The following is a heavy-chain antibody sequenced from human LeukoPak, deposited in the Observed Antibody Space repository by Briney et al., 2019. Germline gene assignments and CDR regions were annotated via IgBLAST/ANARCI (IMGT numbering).Heavy chain of an antibody. CDR3: ARGDFWSGAPTD. CDR1: GGSISRYY. CDR2: IYYTGRA. Sequence: PSETLSLTCTVSGGSISRYYWSWIRQPPGTGLEWIGYIYYTGRADYNPSLKSRVSMSVDTSKNQFSLRVNSVTAADTAVYYCARGDFWSGAPTDWGQGTLVTVSS. V-gene: IGHV4-59*01. D-gene: IGHD3-3*01. J-gene: IGHJ4*02.